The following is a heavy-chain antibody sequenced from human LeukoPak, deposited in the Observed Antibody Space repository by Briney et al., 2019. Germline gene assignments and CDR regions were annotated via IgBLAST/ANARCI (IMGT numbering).Heavy chain of an antibody. CDR3: ARAGGEYSSGWGAFDI. J-gene: IGHJ3*02. V-gene: IGHV1-2*02. CDR2: INPDSGGT. CDR1: GYTFTGYY. Sequence: ASVKVSCKASGYTFTGYYIHWVRQAPGQGLEWMGWINPDSGGTSSAQKFQGRVTMTRDTSISTAYMELNRLRSDDTAVYYCARAGGEYSSGWGAFDIWGQGTMVTVS. D-gene: IGHD5-18*01.